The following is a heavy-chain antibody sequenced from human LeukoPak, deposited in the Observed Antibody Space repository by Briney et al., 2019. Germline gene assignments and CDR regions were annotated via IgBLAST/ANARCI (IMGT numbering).Heavy chain of an antibody. V-gene: IGHV4-59*12. CDR3: ARGPGQLTSECFDS. CDR2: IYNSGST. Sequence: PSETLSLTCTVSGDSFSYFYWSWIRQPPGKGLEWIGYIYNSGSTNYNPSLKSRVTLSVDTSKNQFSLKVNSVTAADAAVYYCARGPGQLTSECFDSWGQGILVTVSS. CDR1: GDSFSYFY. D-gene: IGHD6-13*01. J-gene: IGHJ5*01.